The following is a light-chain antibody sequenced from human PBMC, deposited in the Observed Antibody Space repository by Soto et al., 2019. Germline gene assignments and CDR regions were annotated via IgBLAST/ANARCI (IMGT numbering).Light chain of an antibody. CDR3: QPYNNWPPYT. V-gene: IGKV3-15*01. CDR2: GAS. J-gene: IGKJ2*01. CDR1: QSVSSN. Sequence: EIVITQSPATLSVSPGERVTLSCRASQSVSSNLAWYQQKPGQAPRLLIYGASTRATGIPARFSGSGSGTEFTLTISSLQSEDFAVYYCQPYNNWPPYTFGQGTKLEIK.